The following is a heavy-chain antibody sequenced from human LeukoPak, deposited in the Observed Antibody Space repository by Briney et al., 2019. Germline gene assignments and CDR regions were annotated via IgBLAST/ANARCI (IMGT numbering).Heavy chain of an antibody. CDR2: ISYDGSNK. Sequence: GGSLRLSCEASGFAFGNYAMNWVRQAPGKGLEWVAVISYDGSNKYYADSVKGRFTISRDNSKNTLYLQMNSLRAEDTAVYYCARGRGGSSGYLDYWGQGTLVTVSS. V-gene: IGHV3-30*04. CDR3: ARGRGGSSGYLDY. CDR1: GFAFGNYA. D-gene: IGHD3-22*01. J-gene: IGHJ4*02.